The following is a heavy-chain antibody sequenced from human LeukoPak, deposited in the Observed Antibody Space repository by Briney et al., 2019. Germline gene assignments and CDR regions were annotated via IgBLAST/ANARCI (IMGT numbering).Heavy chain of an antibody. Sequence: SVKVYCKASGGTFSSYAISWVRQAPGQGLEWMGGIIPIFGTANYAQKFQGRVTITADKSTGTAYMELSSLRSDDTAVYYCARDDASDSKEPDYWGQGTLVTVSS. CDR2: IIPIFGTA. J-gene: IGHJ4*02. CDR3: ARDDASDSKEPDY. CDR1: GGTFSSYA. V-gene: IGHV1-69*06. D-gene: IGHD4-11*01.